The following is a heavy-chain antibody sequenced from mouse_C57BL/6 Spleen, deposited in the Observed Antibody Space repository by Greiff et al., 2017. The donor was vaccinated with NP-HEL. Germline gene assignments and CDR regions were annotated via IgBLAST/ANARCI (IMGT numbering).Heavy chain of an antibody. CDR1: GYTFTSYW. CDR3: ATFITTVVATDY. D-gene: IGHD1-1*01. CDR2: IHPSDSDP. V-gene: IGHV1-74*01. Sequence: QVQLQQPGAELVKPGASVQVSCKASGYTFTSYWMHWVKQRPAQGLEWIGRIHPSDSDPNYNQKFKGKATLTVDKSSSTAYMQLSSLTSEDSAVYYCATFITTVVATDYWGQGTTRTLAS. J-gene: IGHJ2*01.